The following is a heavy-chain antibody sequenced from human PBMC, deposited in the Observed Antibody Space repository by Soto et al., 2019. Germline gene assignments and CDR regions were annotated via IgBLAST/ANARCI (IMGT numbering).Heavy chain of an antibody. CDR2: IGYSGAT. J-gene: IGHJ5*02. V-gene: IGHV4-31*03. D-gene: IGHD2-15*01. Sequence: QVHLQESGPGLVRPSQTLSLTCTVSGGSITSGGSFWSWIRQHPGKGPEWIAFIGYSGATPYKPSLASRVTISADTYKSQFSLNLRSVTASDTAVYYCARGGASSKWFAPWGQGTLVTVSS. CDR1: GGSITSGGSF. CDR3: ARGGASSKWFAP.